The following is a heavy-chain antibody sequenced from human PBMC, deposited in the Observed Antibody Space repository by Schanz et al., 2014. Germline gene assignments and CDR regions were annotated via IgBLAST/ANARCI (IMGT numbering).Heavy chain of an antibody. CDR1: GFTFSSYD. CDR3: SRDFHGYGPHLDY. CDR2: LWHDGSKK. V-gene: IGHV3-33*01. Sequence: QVQLVESGGGVVQPGRSLRLSCVASGFTFSSYDVFWVRQAPGKGLEWVAILWHDGSKKYYADSVKGRFTVSRDNSKNTLYLPLNSLRAEDTAGYFRSRDFHGYGPHLDYWGQGSLVTVSS. D-gene: IGHD5-12*01. J-gene: IGHJ4*02.